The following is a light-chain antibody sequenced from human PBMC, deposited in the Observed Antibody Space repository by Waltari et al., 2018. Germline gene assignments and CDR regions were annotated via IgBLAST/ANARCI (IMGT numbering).Light chain of an antibody. CDR3: QKYVNLPAT. CDR1: QSVGKY. CDR2: DAS. J-gene: IGKJ1*01. V-gene: IGKV3-20*01. Sequence: EIVLTQSPGTLSLSPGERATLSCRASQSVGKYLAWYQQKPGQAPRLLMYDASTRATGIPDRFSGSGSGTDFSLTISRLEPEYFAVYYCQKYVNLPATFGQGTKVEIK.